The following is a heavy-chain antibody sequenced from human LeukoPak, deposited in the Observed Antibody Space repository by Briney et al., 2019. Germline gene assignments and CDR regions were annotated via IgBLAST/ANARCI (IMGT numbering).Heavy chain of an antibody. CDR1: GFTFSSYS. Sequence: GGSLRLSCAASGFTFSSYSMHWVRQAPGKGLEWVAVISYDGSNKYYADSVKGRFTISRDNSKNTLYLQMNSLRAEDTAVYYCAKWHYGDYEVDYWGQGTLVTVSS. J-gene: IGHJ4*02. D-gene: IGHD4-17*01. V-gene: IGHV3-30*18. CDR3: AKWHYGDYEVDY. CDR2: ISYDGSNK.